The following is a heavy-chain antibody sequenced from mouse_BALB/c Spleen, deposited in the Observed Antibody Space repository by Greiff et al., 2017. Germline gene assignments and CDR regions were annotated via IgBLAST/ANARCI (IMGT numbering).Heavy chain of an antibody. CDR3: ARYRTMITTYYAMDY. V-gene: IGHV1-82*01. D-gene: IGHD2-4*01. CDR1: GYAFSSSW. CDR2: IYPGDGDT. Sequence: QVQLKQSGPELVKPGASVKISCKASGYAFSSSWMNWVKQRPGQGLEWIGRIYPGDGDTNYNGKFKGKATLTADKSSSTAYMQLSSLTSVDSAVYFCARYRTMITTYYAMDYWGQGTSVTVSS. J-gene: IGHJ4*01.